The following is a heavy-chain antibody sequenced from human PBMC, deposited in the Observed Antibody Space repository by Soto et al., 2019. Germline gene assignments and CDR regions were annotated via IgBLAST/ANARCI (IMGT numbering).Heavy chain of an antibody. CDR2: INYSGST. D-gene: IGHD3-10*01. CDR3: ARVWGGAFDI. J-gene: IGHJ3*02. V-gene: IGHV4-39*07. CDR1: GGSISSSSYY. Sequence: SETLSLTCTVSGGSISSSSYYWVWIRQPPGKGLEWVGNINYSGSTYYNPSLKSRVTISVDTSKNQFSLKLSSVTAADTAVYYCARVWGGAFDIWGQGTMVTVSS.